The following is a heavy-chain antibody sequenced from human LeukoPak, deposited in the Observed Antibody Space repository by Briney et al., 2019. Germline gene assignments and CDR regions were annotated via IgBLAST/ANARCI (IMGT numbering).Heavy chain of an antibody. CDR2: IKEDGSEK. V-gene: IGHV3-7*01. CDR3: ARDDYSNSRGSYYYYMDV. D-gene: IGHD4-11*01. CDR1: GFTFSSYG. J-gene: IGHJ6*03. Sequence: GGSLRLSCAASGFTFSSYGMSWVRQAPGKGLEWVANIKEDGSEKYYVDSVEGRFTISRDNAKSSLYLQLKSLRAEDTAVYYCARDDYSNSRGSYYYYMDVWGTGTTVTVSS.